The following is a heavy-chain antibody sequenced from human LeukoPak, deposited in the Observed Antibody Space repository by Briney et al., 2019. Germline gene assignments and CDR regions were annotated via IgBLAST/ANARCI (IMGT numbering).Heavy chain of an antibody. V-gene: IGHV1-18*01. Sequence: ASVKVSCKASGYTFTSYGISWVRQAPGQGLEWMGWISAYNGNTNYAQKLQGRVTMTTDTSTSTVYMELRSLRSDDTAVYYCARANYYDSSGGAPSYGMDVWGQGTTVTVSS. CDR2: ISAYNGNT. D-gene: IGHD3-22*01. CDR1: GYTFTSYG. J-gene: IGHJ6*02. CDR3: ARANYYDSSGGAPSYGMDV.